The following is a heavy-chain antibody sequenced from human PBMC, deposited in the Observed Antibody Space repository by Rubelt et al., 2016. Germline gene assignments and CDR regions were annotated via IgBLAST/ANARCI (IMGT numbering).Heavy chain of an antibody. D-gene: IGHD3-22*01. V-gene: IGHV4-34*02. CDR1: GGSFTDYY. Sequence: QVQLQQWGAGLLKPSETLSLTCAVYGGSFTDYYWSWIRQAPGKGLEWIGEISHSGSTNYNPSLKSRVTISVDTSKNQFSLKLSSVTAADTAVYYCARRRYDTIDYWGQGTLVTVSS. J-gene: IGHJ4*02. CDR2: ISHSGST. CDR3: ARRRYDTIDY.